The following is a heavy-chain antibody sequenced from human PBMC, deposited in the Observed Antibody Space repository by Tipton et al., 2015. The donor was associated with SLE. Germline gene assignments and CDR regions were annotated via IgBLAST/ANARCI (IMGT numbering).Heavy chain of an antibody. V-gene: IGHV3-48*01. Sequence: SLRLSCAASGFIFSSYGMNWVRQAPGKGLEWVAYISHSSSTIYYADSVKGRVTISRDNALYLPMNSLRAEDTAVYYCASPSVDTAIYYWGQGALVTVSS. D-gene: IGHD5-18*01. CDR3: ASPSVDTAIYY. CDR2: ISHSSSTI. J-gene: IGHJ4*02. CDR1: GFIFSSYG.